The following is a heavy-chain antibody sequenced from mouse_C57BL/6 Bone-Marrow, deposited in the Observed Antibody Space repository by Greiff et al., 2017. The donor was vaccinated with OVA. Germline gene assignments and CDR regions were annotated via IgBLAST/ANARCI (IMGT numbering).Heavy chain of an antibody. CDR1: GFTFSSSG. J-gene: IGHJ1*03. CDR2: ISSGGSYT. Sequence: EVQVVESGGDLVKPGGSLKLSCAASGFTFSSSGMSWVRQTPDKRLEWVATISSGGSYTYYPDSVKGRFTISRDNAKNTLYLQMRSLKSEDTAMYYCARRSTGPNWYFDVWGTGTTVTVSS. CDR3: ARRSTGPNWYFDV. V-gene: IGHV5-6*01. D-gene: IGHD4-1*01.